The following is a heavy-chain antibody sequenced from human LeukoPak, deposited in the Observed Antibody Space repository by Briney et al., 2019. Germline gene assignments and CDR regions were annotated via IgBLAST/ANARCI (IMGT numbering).Heavy chain of an antibody. D-gene: IGHD6-13*01. Sequence: GGSLRLSCAVSGFTFISYTMNWVRQAPGKGLEWVSSISSSSSYIYYADSVKGRFTVSRDNAKNSLYLQMNSLRAEDTAVYYCAREEQQLVYFDSWGQGILVTVSS. CDR3: AREEQQLVYFDS. CDR1: GFTFISYT. V-gene: IGHV3-21*01. CDR2: ISSSSSYI. J-gene: IGHJ4*02.